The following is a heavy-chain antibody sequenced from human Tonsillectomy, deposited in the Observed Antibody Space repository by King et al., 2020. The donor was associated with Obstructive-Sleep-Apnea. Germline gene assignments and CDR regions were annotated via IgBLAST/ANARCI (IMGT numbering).Heavy chain of an antibody. Sequence: VQLVESGGGLVQPGGSLRLSCAASGFTFSSYWMSWVRQAPGKGLEWVAIIKQDGSEKYYVDSVKGRFTISRDNAKNSLYLQMNSLRAEDTAVYYCAKERGQLPREFYFDYWGQGTLVTVSS. D-gene: IGHD2-2*01. CDR2: IKQDGSEK. J-gene: IGHJ4*02. CDR3: AKERGQLPREFYFDY. CDR1: GFTFSSYW. V-gene: IGHV3-7*01.